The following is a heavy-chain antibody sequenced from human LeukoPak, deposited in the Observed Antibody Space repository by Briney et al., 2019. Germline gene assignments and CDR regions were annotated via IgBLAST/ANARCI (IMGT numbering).Heavy chain of an antibody. V-gene: IGHV4-4*02. Sequence: SETLSLTCAVSGGSISSSNWWSWVRQPPGKGLEWIGEIYHSGSTNYNPSLKSRVTISVDKSKNQFSLKLSSVTAADTAVYYCARGYCSSTSCHRAFDIWGQGTMVTVSS. CDR3: ARGYCSSTSCHRAFDI. CDR2: IYHSGST. CDR1: GGSISSSNW. D-gene: IGHD2-2*01. J-gene: IGHJ3*02.